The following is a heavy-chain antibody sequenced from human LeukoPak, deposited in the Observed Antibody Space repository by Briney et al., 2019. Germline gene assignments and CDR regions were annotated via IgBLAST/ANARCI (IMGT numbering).Heavy chain of an antibody. CDR1: GGSISSYY. J-gene: IGHJ6*02. CDR3: ARAQGSGWYYYYYGMDV. Sequence: SETLSLTCTVSGGSISSYYWSWIRQPPGKGLEWIGYIYYSGSTNYNPSLESRVTISVDTSKNQFSLKLSSVTAADTAVYYCARAQGSGWYYYYYGMDVWGQGTTVTVSS. CDR2: IYYSGST. D-gene: IGHD6-19*01. V-gene: IGHV4-59*01.